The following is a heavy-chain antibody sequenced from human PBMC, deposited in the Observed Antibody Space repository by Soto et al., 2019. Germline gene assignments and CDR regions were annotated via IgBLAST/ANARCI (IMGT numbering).Heavy chain of an antibody. CDR3: ARGVADYYDSSGYCDY. CDR1: GFTFSTYT. V-gene: IGHV3-21*01. J-gene: IGHJ4*02. D-gene: IGHD3-22*01. Sequence: GGSLRLSCAASGFTFSTYTMNWVRQAPGKGLEWVSSSSTSRSYIYYADSVKGRFTISRDNAKNSLYLQMNSLRAEDTAVYYCARGVADYYDSSGYCDYWGPGTLVTVS. CDR2: SSTSRSYI.